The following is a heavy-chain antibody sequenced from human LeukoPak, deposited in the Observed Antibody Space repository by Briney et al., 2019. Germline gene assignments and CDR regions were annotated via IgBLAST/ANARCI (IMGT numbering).Heavy chain of an antibody. CDR2: IIHSLGIA. CDR3: ARVAVAGTGTSFPVNVY. D-gene: IGHD6-19*01. Sequence: SVKVSCKASGGIFSSYAISWVRQPPGQGLEGMRRIIHSLGIANYAQKFQGRVTITAVKTKSKAHMELSSLRSEDTAGYCCARVAVAGTGTSFPVNVYWGQGPLVSVSS. J-gene: IGHJ4*02. CDR1: GGIFSSYA. V-gene: IGHV1-69*04.